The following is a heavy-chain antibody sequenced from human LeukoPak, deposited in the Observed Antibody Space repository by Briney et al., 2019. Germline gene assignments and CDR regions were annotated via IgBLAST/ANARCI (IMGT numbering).Heavy chain of an antibody. Sequence: GGSLRLSCAASGFTFISYAMCWVRQAPGKGLEWVSAISGSGGSTYYADSVKGRFTISRDNSKNTLYLQMNSLRAEDTAVYYCAKDHSTMMVVAQTEWDWGQGTLVTVSS. V-gene: IGHV3-23*01. CDR1: GFTFISYA. CDR3: AKDHSTMMVVAQTEWD. J-gene: IGHJ4*02. CDR2: ISGSGGST. D-gene: IGHD3-22*01.